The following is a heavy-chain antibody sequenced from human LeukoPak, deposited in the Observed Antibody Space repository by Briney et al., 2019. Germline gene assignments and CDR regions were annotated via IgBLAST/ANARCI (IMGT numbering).Heavy chain of an antibody. CDR3: AASTVTPTSGWFDP. D-gene: IGHD4-17*01. V-gene: IGHV4-59*01. CDR2: IYYSGST. J-gene: IGHJ5*02. Sequence: SETLSLTCTVSGGSISSYYWSWIRQPSGKGLEWIGYIYYSGSTNYNPSLKSRVTISVDTSKNQFSLKLSSVTAADTAVYYCAASTVTPTSGWFDPWGQGTLVTVSS. CDR1: GGSISSYY.